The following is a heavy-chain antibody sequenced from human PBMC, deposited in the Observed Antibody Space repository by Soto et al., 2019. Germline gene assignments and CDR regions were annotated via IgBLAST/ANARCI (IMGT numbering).Heavy chain of an antibody. CDR3: TTGYPNPGYSSGWYKVGAIHHAFDI. CDR1: GFTFSNAW. Sequence: ASLRLSCAASGFTFSNAWMNWVRQAPGKGLEWVGRIKSKTDGGTTDYAAPVKGRFTISRDDSKNTLYLQMNSLKTEDTAVYYCTTGYPNPGYSSGWYKVGAIHHAFDILGQGTMVTVSS. D-gene: IGHD6-19*01. CDR2: IKSKTDGGTT. V-gene: IGHV3-15*07. J-gene: IGHJ3*02.